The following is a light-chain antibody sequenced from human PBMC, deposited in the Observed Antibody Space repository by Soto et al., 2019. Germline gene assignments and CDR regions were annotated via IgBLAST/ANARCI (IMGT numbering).Light chain of an antibody. CDR3: CSYAGSSSFRVL. V-gene: IGLV2-11*01. CDR1: NSDVGTYNY. J-gene: IGLJ7*01. CDR2: DVT. Sequence: QSVLTQPRSVSGSPGQSVTISCTGTNSDVGTYNYVSWYQQHPGKAPKLIIYDVTKRTSGVPDRFSGSKSGNTASLISSGLQAADEAEYYCCCCSYAGSSSFRVLFGGGTQLTVL.